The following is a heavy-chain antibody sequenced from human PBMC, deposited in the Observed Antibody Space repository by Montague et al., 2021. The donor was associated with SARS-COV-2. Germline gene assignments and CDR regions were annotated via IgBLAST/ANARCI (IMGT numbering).Heavy chain of an antibody. CDR3: ARDIAGDASYYMDV. Sequence: SLRFSCAASGFTLSGSWMHWVRQAPGKGLVWVSDNYGSTTNYAASVKGRFTISRDNAKNTVYLQMNSLRAEDTAVYYCARDIAGDASYYMDVWGRGTSVTVSS. D-gene: IGHD3-10*01. J-gene: IGHJ6*03. V-gene: IGHV3-74*01. CDR1: GFTLSGSW. CDR2: DNYGSTT.